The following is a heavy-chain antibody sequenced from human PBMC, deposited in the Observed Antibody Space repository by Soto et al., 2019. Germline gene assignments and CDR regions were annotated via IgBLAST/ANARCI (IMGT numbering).Heavy chain of an antibody. CDR2: IIPIFGTA. CDR1: GGTFSSYA. D-gene: IGHD2-21*02. J-gene: IGHJ6*02. CDR3: ESRGYVVSAIHTGDYDYYGMEV. V-gene: IGHV1-69*01. Sequence: QVQLVQSGAEVKKPGSSVKVSCKASGGTFSSYAISWVRQAPGQGLEWMGGIIPIFGTANYAQKFQGRVTITADEYTRTAYMEMSSLRSENTAVDYYESRGYVVSAIHTGDYDYYGMEVWGQGTTVTVSS.